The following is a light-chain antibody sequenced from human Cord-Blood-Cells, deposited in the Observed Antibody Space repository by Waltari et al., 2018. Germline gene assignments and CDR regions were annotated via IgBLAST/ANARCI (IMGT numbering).Light chain of an antibody. CDR3: NSRDSSGNHLV. J-gene: IGLJ3*02. Sequence: SSELTQDPAVSVALGKTVRITCQGDSPRSYYASWYQQKPGQAPVLVIYGKNNRPSGIPDRFSGSRSGNTASLTITGAQAEDEADYYCNSRDSSGNHLVFGGGTKLTVL. CDR1: SPRSYY. CDR2: GKN. V-gene: IGLV3-19*01.